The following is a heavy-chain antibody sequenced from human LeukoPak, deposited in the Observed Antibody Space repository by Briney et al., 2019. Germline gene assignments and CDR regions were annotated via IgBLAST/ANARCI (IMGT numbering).Heavy chain of an antibody. CDR1: GGSISSYY. CDR3: ASRSSIWSGYQDTLYYFDS. V-gene: IGHV4-59*01. J-gene: IGHJ4*02. D-gene: IGHD3-3*01. CDR2: IYYSGST. Sequence: SETLSLTCTVSGGSISSYYWSWTRQPPGKRLEWIGHIYYSGSTNYNPSLKSRVTISVDTSKNQFSLKLSSVTAADTAVYYCASRSSIWSGYQDTLYYFDSWGQGTLVTVSS.